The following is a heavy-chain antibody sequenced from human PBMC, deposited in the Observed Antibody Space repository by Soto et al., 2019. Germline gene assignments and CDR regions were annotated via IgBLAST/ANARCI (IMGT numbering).Heavy chain of an antibody. V-gene: IGHV3-23*01. J-gene: IGHJ4*02. CDR1: GFTFSSYA. Sequence: EVQLLESGGGLVQPGGSLRVSCAASGFTFSSYAMSWVRQAPGKGLEWVSGISGSGGSTYYADSVKGRFTISRDSSKNTMSLQMNSRRAEDTAVYYCAKDGDFWGGHYKHRGFDSWGQGTLITVSS. D-gene: IGHD3-3*01. CDR2: ISGSGGST. CDR3: AKDGDFWGGHYKHRGFDS.